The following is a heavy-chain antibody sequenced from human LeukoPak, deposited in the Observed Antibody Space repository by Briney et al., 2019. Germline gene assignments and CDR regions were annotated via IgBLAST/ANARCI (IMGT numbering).Heavy chain of an antibody. J-gene: IGHJ4*02. CDR2: ISSSGRTI. D-gene: IGHD6-19*01. Sequence: PGGSLRLSCAASGFTFSSYEMNWVRQAPGKGLEWVSYISSSGRTIYYGDSVKGRFTISRDNAKNSLYLQMNSLRAEDTAVYYCARESIAVAGNDYWGQGTLVTVSS. V-gene: IGHV3-48*03. CDR3: ARESIAVAGNDY. CDR1: GFTFSSYE.